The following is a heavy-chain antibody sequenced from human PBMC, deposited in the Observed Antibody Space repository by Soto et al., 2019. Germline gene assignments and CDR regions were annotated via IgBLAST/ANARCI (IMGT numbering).Heavy chain of an antibody. Sequence: GESLKISCKGSGYSFTSYWIGWVRQMPGKGLEWMGIIYPGDSDTGYSPSFQGQVTISADKSISTAYLQWSSLKASDTAMYYCARQGSSGWEKYYYYYGMDVWGQGTTVTVSS. CDR2: IYPGDSDT. V-gene: IGHV5-51*01. CDR3: ARQGSSGWEKYYYYYGMDV. D-gene: IGHD6-19*01. CDR1: GYSFTSYW. J-gene: IGHJ6*02.